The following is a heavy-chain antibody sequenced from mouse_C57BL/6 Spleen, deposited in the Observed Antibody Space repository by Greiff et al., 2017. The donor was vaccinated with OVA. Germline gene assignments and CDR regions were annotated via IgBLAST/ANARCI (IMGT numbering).Heavy chain of an antibody. D-gene: IGHD3-2*02. J-gene: IGHJ4*01. CDR1: GYTFTSYW. Sequence: VQLKQPGAELVMPGASVKLSCKASGYTFTSYWMHWVKQRPGQGLEWIGEIDPSDSYTNYNQKFKGKSTLTVDKSSSTAYMQLSSLTSEDSAVYDCARGGSGYVRYYAMDYWGQGTSVTVSS. V-gene: IGHV1-69*01. CDR2: IDPSDSYT. CDR3: ARGGSGYVRYYAMDY.